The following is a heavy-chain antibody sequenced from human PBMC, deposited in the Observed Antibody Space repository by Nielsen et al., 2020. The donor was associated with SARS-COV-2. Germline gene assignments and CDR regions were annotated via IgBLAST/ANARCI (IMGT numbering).Heavy chain of an antibody. J-gene: IGHJ5*02. CDR3: ARVVAKIVDSIRWFDP. V-gene: IGHV4-31*03. Sequence: SETLSLTCNVSGDSISSGGYYWNWVRQHPGQGLEWIGHIHYSGTTNYNPSLESRASISVNTSKSRFSLRLSSVTAADTAVYFCARVVAKIVDSIRWFDPWGQGLLVTVSS. D-gene: IGHD3-22*01. CDR2: IHYSGTT. CDR1: GDSISSGGYY.